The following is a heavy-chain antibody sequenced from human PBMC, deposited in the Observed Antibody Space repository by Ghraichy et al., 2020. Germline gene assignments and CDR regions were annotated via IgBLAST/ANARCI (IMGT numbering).Heavy chain of an antibody. D-gene: IGHD3-16*01. CDR2: ISSDGSTI. Sequence: GGSLRLSCAASGFSFSSYWMYWVRQAPGKGLVFVSYISSDGSTIKYADSVKGRFTISRDNAKNTLYLQMNSLRAEDTAVYYCVKIMEIESRAFDIWGQGTLVTVSS. CDR3: VKIMEIESRAFDI. V-gene: IGHV3-74*03. J-gene: IGHJ3*02. CDR1: GFSFSSYW.